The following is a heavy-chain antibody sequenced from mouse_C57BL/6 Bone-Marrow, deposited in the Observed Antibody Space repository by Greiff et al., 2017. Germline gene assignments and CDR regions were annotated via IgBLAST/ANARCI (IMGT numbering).Heavy chain of an antibody. V-gene: IGHV5-16*01. D-gene: IGHD4-1*01. J-gene: IGHJ2*01. CDR3: ARDRLGFFDY. CDR1: GFTFSDYY. CDR2: INYDGSST. Sequence: EVQLQESEGGLVQPGSSMKLSCTASGFTFSDYYMAWVRQVPEKGLEWVANINYDGSSTYYLDSLKSRFIISRDNAKDILYLQMRSLKSEDTATYYCARDRLGFFDYWGQGTTLTVSS.